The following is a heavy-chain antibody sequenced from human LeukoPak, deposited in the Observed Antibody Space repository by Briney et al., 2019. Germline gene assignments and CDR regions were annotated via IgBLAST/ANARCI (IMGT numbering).Heavy chain of an antibody. V-gene: IGHV4-34*01. CDR3: ARGPLYCSSTSCQAAAFDI. Sequence: SETLSLTCAVYGGSFSGYYWSWIRQPPGKGLEWIGEINHSGSTNYNPSLKSRVTISVDTSKNQFSLKLSSVTAADTAVYYCARGPLYCSSTSCQAAAFDIWGQGTMVTISS. CDR1: GGSFSGYY. CDR2: INHSGST. D-gene: IGHD2-2*01. J-gene: IGHJ3*02.